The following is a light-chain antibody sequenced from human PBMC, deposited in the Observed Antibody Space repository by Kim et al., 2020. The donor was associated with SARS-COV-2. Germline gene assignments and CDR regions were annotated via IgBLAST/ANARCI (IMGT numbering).Light chain of an antibody. V-gene: IGLV3-21*04. J-gene: IGLJ2*01. CDR1: NIGSKS. CDR3: QVWDSYSDHVV. CDR2: YDS. Sequence: PGKTARVPCGGNNIGSKSVHWYQQKPGQAPVLVIYYDSDRPSGIPERFSGSNSGNTATLTISRVEAGDEADYYCQVWDSYSDHVVFGGGTQLTVL.